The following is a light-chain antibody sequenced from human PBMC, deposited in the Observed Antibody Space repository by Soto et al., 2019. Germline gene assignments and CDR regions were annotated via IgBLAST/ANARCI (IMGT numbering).Light chain of an antibody. CDR2: DAS. Sequence: IQMTQSPSALSASVGDRVTITCRASQYTSNWVAWYQQKPGKAPKLLLYDASTLESGVPSRFTGSASDKEFTLTISSLQLDDFATYYCQQYNSFSGTFGGGTKVEI. J-gene: IGKJ4*01. CDR1: QYTSNW. V-gene: IGKV1-5*01. CDR3: QQYNSFSGT.